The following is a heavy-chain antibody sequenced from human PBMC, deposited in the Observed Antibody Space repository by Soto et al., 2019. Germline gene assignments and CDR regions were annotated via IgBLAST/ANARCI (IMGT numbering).Heavy chain of an antibody. V-gene: IGHV4-4*02. CDR2: ISHSGST. Sequence: SETLSLTCAVSGGSISSSHWWSWVRPPPVKGLEWIGEISHSGSTHDNPSLNSQVTISVDKSKNQFSLKLSSVTSAETAVYYCARDSSSPPGAPYYYDGMDVWGQGTTVTVS. CDR3: ARDSSSPPGAPYYYDGMDV. D-gene: IGHD6-13*01. CDR1: GGSISSSHW. J-gene: IGHJ6*02.